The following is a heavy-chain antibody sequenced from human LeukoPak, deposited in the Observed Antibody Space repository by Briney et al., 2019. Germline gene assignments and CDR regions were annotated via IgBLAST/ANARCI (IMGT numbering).Heavy chain of an antibody. CDR2: ISAYNGNT. Sequence: RASVKVSCKASGYTFSSYGISWVRQAPGQGLEWMGWISAYNGNTNYAQNLQGRVTMTTDTSTSTAYMELRSLRSDDTAVYYCARDLKRGYSSGRYSWGTGSSNDYWGQGTLLTVSS. J-gene: IGHJ4*02. D-gene: IGHD6-19*01. CDR3: ARDLKRGYSSGRYSWGTGSSNDY. CDR1: GYTFSSYG. V-gene: IGHV1-18*01.